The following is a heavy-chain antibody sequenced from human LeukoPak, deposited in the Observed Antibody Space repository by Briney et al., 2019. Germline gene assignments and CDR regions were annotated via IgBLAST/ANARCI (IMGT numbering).Heavy chain of an antibody. CDR2: IKSSNT. D-gene: IGHD3-16*01. J-gene: IGHJ4*02. Sequence: SETLSLTCTVPGGSISSDRFYWTWVRQPAGKRLEWIGRIKSSNTNYNPSLKSRVSISLDTSTNQFSLKLSSLTAADTAVCYCARVPDWTYVPVYWRQGTLVTVSS. CDR1: GGSISSDRFY. V-gene: IGHV4-61*02. CDR3: ARVPDWTYVPVY.